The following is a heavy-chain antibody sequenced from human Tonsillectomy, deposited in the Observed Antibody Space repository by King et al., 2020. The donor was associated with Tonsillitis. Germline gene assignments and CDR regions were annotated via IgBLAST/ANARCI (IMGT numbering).Heavy chain of an antibody. D-gene: IGHD2-21*01. CDR1: GDSINNNNYY. J-gene: IGHJ6*02. CDR3: ASLEVSQYYGMDV. V-gene: IGHV4-39*01. Sequence: QLQESGPGLVNPSKTLSLTCTVSGDSINNNNYYWGWIRQTPGKGLQWIASIYYSGIAYYNPSLRSRVTISVDTSKNQFSLKLSSVAAADTSIYYCASLEVSQYYGMDVWGQGTTVTVSS. CDR2: IYYSGIA.